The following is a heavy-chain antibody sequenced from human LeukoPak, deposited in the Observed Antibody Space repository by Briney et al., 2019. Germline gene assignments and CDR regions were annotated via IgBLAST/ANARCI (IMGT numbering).Heavy chain of an antibody. Sequence: SETLSLTCTVSGGSISGYYWSWIRQPAGKGLEWIGRIYTSGSTNYNPSLKSRVTMSVDTSKNQFSLKLSSVIAADTAAYYCARVPYGSGSPLFDYWGQGTLVTVSS. CDR1: GGSISGYY. CDR2: IYTSGST. V-gene: IGHV4-4*07. CDR3: ARVPYGSGSPLFDY. J-gene: IGHJ4*02. D-gene: IGHD3-10*01.